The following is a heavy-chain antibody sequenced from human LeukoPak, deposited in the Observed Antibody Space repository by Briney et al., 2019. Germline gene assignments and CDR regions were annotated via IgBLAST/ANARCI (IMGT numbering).Heavy chain of an antibody. Sequence: PAGCLRLSCAASGSGFSFSSYAMSWVLQAPGKGLEWVSGISGSGDSTHYADSVKGRFTISRDNSKNTLFLQMNSLRVEDTAVYYCARGYSILAYWGQGTLVTVSS. CDR3: ARGYSILAY. J-gene: IGHJ4*02. CDR2: ISGSGDST. D-gene: IGHD5-18*01. CDR1: GSGFSFSSYA. V-gene: IGHV3-23*01.